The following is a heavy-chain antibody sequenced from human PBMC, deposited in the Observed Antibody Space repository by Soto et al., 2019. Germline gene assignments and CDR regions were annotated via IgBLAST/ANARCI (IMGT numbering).Heavy chain of an antibody. CDR1: GGTFSSYA. J-gene: IGHJ6*04. Sequence: GASVKVSCKASGGTFSSYAISWVRQAPGQGLEWMGGIIPIFGTANYAQKFQGRVTITADESTSTAYMELSSLRSEDTAVYYCASGVHIVVVPGYYYGTDVRGKGTTVTVSS. CDR3: ASGVHIVVVPGYYYGTDV. CDR2: IIPIFGTA. D-gene: IGHD2-2*01. V-gene: IGHV1-69*13.